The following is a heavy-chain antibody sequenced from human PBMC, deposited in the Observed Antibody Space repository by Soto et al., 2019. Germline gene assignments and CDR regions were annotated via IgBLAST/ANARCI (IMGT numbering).Heavy chain of an antibody. V-gene: IGHV3-21*01. Sequence: EVQLVESGGGLVKPGGSLRLSCAASGFTFSSYSMNWVRQAPGKGLEWVSSISSSSSYIYYADSVKGRFTISRDNAKNSLYLQMNSLRAEDTAVYYCARDRYSHGYPFDYWGQGTLVTVSS. CDR1: GFTFSSYS. D-gene: IGHD5-18*01. J-gene: IGHJ4*02. CDR3: ARDRYSHGYPFDY. CDR2: ISSSSSYI.